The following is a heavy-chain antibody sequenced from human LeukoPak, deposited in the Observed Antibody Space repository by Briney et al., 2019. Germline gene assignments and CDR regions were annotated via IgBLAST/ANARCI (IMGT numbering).Heavy chain of an antibody. V-gene: IGHV4-61*02. CDR1: GGSISSGHYY. CDR3: ARLSYYVPRAFDC. J-gene: IGHJ4*02. D-gene: IGHD3-10*02. CDR2: MYKSGVS. Sequence: PAETLSLTCTVSGGSISSGHYYWNWIRQPAGKGLEWIGRMYKSGVSYYNPSLKNRVTMSVDTSENQFSLKLSSVTAADTAVYYCARLSYYVPRAFDCWGQGTLVTVSS.